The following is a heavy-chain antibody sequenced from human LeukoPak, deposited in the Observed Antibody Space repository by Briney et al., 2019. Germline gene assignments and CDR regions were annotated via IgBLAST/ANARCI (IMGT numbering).Heavy chain of an antibody. D-gene: IGHD4-17*01. CDR3: AKDPRAYGDYVAHMDY. CDR2: ITISSSTI. J-gene: IGHJ4*02. V-gene: IGHV3-48*04. Sequence: PGGSLRLSCAASGFTFSSYSMNWVRQAPGRGLEWLSYITISSSTIYYADSVKGRFTISRDNSKNTLYLQLNSLRAEDTAVYYCAKDPRAYGDYVAHMDYWGQGTLVTVSS. CDR1: GFTFSSYS.